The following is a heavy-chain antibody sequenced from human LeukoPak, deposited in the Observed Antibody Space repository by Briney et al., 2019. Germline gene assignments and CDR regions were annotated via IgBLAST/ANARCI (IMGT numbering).Heavy chain of an antibody. CDR2: ISSSSSTI. J-gene: IGHJ4*02. V-gene: IGHV3-48*01. CDR3: ARGGKWIAAAGTDY. Sequence: GGSLRLSCAASGFTFSSYSMNWVRQAPGKGLEWVSYISSSSSTIYYADSVKGRFTISRDNAKNSLYLQMNSLRAEDTAVYYCARGGKWIAAAGTDYWGQGTLVTVSS. CDR1: GFTFSSYS. D-gene: IGHD6-13*01.